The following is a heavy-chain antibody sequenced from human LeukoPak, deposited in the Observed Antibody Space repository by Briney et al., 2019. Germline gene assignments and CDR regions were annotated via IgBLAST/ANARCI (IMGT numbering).Heavy chain of an antibody. V-gene: IGHV3-21*01. J-gene: IGHJ3*02. CDR3: ARKMKTGDRVGPFDI. CDR1: GFTFSRYS. CDR2: IKSTSDFI. D-gene: IGHD1-1*01. Sequence: PGESLRLSRAASGFTFSRYSMNWVRQAPGKGLEWVSSIKSTSDFIFYADSVKGRFTVSRDNAKNSLYLQMNSLAAEDTAVYYCARKMKTGDRVGPFDIWGQGTMVTVSS.